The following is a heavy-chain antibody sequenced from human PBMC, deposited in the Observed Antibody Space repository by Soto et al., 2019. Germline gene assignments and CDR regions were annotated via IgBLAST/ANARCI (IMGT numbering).Heavy chain of an antibody. D-gene: IGHD1-7*01. Sequence: EVQLVESGGGLVQPGGSLRLSCVASGFTFNIYWMHWVRQAPGKGLEWVSRIDNDGSATTYADSVKGRFTISRDNSKNTLFLQMNTLRVDDTAVYYCARDNWNSYWGQGTLVTVCS. J-gene: IGHJ4*02. CDR2: IDNDGSAT. CDR3: ARDNWNSY. CDR1: GFTFNIYW. V-gene: IGHV3-74*01.